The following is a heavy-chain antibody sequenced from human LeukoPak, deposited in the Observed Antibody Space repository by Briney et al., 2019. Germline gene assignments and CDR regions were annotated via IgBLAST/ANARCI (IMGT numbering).Heavy chain of an antibody. Sequence: GGSLRLSCAASGFTFSSYAMSWVRQAPGKGLEWVSAISGSGGSTYYADSVKGRFTISRDNSKNTLYLQMNSLRAEDTAIYYCAKGNGDYVRWYYFDYWGQGTLVTVSS. CDR1: GFTFSSYA. CDR2: ISGSGGST. CDR3: AKGNGDYVRWYYFDY. J-gene: IGHJ4*02. V-gene: IGHV3-23*01. D-gene: IGHD4-17*01.